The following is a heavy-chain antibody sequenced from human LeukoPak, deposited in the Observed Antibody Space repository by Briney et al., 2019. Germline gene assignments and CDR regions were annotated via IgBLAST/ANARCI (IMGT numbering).Heavy chain of an antibody. J-gene: IGHJ3*02. Sequence: SVKVSCKVSGYTLTELSMHWVRQAPGQGLEWMGGIIPIFGTANYAQKFQGRVTITADESTSTAYMELSSLRSEDTAVYYCARRTQGNWNDVAFDIWGQGTMVTVSS. D-gene: IGHD1-1*01. CDR2: IIPIFGTA. V-gene: IGHV1-69*13. CDR1: GYTLTELS. CDR3: ARRTQGNWNDVAFDI.